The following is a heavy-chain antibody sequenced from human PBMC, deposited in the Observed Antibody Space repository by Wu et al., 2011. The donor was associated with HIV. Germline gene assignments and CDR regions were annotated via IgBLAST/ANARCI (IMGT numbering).Heavy chain of an antibody. Sequence: QVQLVQSGAEVQKPGASVQVSCRPSGYTFTAYSLYWVRQAPGQGLEWMGWIDPHSGDPRYGQDFQGRVIMTRDTSTSTAYMELSNLTSDDTAVYYCAREVVGDIISAVFFDIWGQGTMVTVSS. V-gene: IGHV1-2*02. CDR1: GYTFTAYS. J-gene: IGHJ3*02. CDR2: IDPHSGDP. CDR3: AREVVGDIISAVFFDI. D-gene: IGHD1-26*01.